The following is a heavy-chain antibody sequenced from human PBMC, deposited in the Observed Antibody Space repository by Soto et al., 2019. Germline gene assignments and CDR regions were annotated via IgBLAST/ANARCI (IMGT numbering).Heavy chain of an antibody. CDR1: GFTFNNYA. D-gene: IGHD2-2*01. V-gene: IGHV3-23*01. CDR3: AKSSVVIPAASWDFGS. CDR2: ISGNSGST. Sequence: GGSLRLSCAASGFTFNNYALSWVRQSPGAGLSWVSSISGNSGSTYYADSVKGRFTISRDNSKSTLFLQMNSLRAEDTAVYYCAKSSVVIPAASWDFGSWGQGTLVTVSA. J-gene: IGHJ4*02.